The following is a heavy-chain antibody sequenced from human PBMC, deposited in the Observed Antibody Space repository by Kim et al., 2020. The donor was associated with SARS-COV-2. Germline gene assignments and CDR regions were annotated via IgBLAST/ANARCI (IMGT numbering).Heavy chain of an antibody. V-gene: IGHV3-30-3*01. CDR3: ARDSYCSSTSCYLDYYGMDV. D-gene: IGHD2-2*01. CDR2: ISYDGSNK. Sequence: GGSLRLSCAASGFTFSSYAMHWVRQAPGKGLEWVSGISYDGSNKYYADSVKGRFTISRDNAKNTLYLQMNSLRAEDTAVYYCARDSYCSSTSCYLDYYGMDVWGQGTTVTVSS. J-gene: IGHJ6*02. CDR1: GFTFSSYA.